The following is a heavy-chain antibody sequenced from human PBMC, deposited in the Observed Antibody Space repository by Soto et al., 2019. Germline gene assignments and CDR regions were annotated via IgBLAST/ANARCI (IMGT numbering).Heavy chain of an antibody. CDR1: VGTISSWY. CDR3: ARRYGSAIDY. J-gene: IGHJ4*02. D-gene: IGHD1-26*01. V-gene: IGHV4-59*08. CDR2: IYYSGST. Sequence: SETLSLTCTVSVGTISSWYWSWIRQPPGKGLEWIGYIYYSGSTNCNPSLKSRVTISVDTSKNQFSLKLSSVTAADTAVYYCARRYGSAIDYWGQGTLVTVSS.